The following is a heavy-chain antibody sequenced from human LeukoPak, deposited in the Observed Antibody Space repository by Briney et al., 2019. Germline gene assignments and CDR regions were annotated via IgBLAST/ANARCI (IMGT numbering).Heavy chain of an antibody. CDR3: AKDRVGYSSYLDY. CDR2: MNPNSGNT. Sequence: ASVKVSCKASGYTFTSYDINWVRQATGQGLEWMGWMNPNSGNTGYAQKFQGRVTITRNTSISTAYMELSSLRAEDTAVYYCAKDRVGYSSYLDYWGQGTLVTVSS. V-gene: IGHV1-8*03. CDR1: GYTFTSYD. D-gene: IGHD5-18*01. J-gene: IGHJ4*02.